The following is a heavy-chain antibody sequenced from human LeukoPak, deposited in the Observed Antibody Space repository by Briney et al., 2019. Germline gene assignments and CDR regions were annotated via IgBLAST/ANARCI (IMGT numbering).Heavy chain of an antibody. J-gene: IGHJ4*02. V-gene: IGHV4-59*01. D-gene: IGHD4-23*01. CDR1: GGSISSYY. Sequence: SETLSLTCTVSGGSISSYYWGWIRQPPGKGLEWIGYIYYSGSTNYNPSLKSRVTISVDTSKNQFSLKLSPVTAADTAVYYCARGGGGNPGSFDYWGQGTLVTVSS. CDR3: ARGGGGNPGSFDY. CDR2: IYYSGST.